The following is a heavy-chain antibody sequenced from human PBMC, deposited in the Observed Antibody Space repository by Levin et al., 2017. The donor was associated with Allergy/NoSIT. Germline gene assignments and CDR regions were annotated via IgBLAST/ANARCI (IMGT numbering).Heavy chain of an antibody. CDR2: IRNSANNYAT. V-gene: IGHV3-73*01. D-gene: IGHD1-26*01. CDR1: GFTFSGSA. J-gene: IGHJ4*02. CDR3: TRREENIIAEFDY. Sequence: KVSCASSGFTFSGSAMHWVRQAPGKGLEWVGRIRNSANNYATAYAASVKGRFTISRDDSKNTAYLQMNGLKTEDTAIYYCTRREENIIAEFDYWGQGALVTVSS.